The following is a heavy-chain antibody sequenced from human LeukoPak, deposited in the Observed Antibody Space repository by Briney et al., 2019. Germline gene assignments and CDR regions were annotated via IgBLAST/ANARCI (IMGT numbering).Heavy chain of an antibody. CDR2: ISGGGDDT. V-gene: IGHV3-23*01. CDR3: ASAGPDPYPFDY. J-gene: IGHJ4*02. Sequence: GGSLRLSCAASGFTFSNYAMCWVRQAPGKGLEWVSAISGGGDDTYYTDSVRGRFTISRENSKNTLFLQMNSLRAEDTAVYYCASAGPDPYPFDYWGQGTLVTVSS. D-gene: IGHD2-2*02. CDR1: GFTFSNYA.